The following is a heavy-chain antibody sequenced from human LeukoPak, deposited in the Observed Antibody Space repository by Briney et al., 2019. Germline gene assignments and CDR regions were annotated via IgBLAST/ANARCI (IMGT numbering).Heavy chain of an antibody. Sequence: GGSLRLSCAASGFTFSSYGMSWVRQAPGKGLEWVSAISGSGGSTYYADSVKGRFTISRDNSKNTLYLQMNSLRAEDTAVYYCAKVQVGAEYYFDYWGQGTLVTVSS. V-gene: IGHV3-23*01. CDR3: AKVQVGAEYYFDY. J-gene: IGHJ4*02. CDR2: ISGSGGST. D-gene: IGHD1-26*01. CDR1: GFTFSSYG.